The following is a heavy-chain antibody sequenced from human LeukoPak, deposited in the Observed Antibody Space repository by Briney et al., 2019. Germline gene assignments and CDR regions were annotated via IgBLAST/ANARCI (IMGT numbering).Heavy chain of an antibody. V-gene: IGHV4-34*01. D-gene: IGHD6-6*01. J-gene: IGHJ4*02. CDR1: GGSFSGYY. Sequence: SETLSLTCAVYGGSFSGYYWSWIRQPPGKGLEWIGEINHSGSTNYNPSLKSRVTISVDTSKNQFSLKLSSVTAADTAVYYCARRQRGIAARPSGGLDYWGQGTLVTVSS. CDR3: ARRQRGIAARPSGGLDY. CDR2: INHSGST.